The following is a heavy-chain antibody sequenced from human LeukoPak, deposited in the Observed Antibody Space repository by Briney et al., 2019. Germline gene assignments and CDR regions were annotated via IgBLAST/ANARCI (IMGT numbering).Heavy chain of an antibody. V-gene: IGHV1-46*01. CDR1: GYTFTSYY. CDR2: INPSGSST. J-gene: IGHJ5*02. D-gene: IGHD1-26*01. Sequence: ASVKVSCKASGYTFTSYYMHWVRQAPGQGLEWMGLINPSGSSTSYAQKFQGRLSLTRDMTTSTDYMELSSLRSEDTAVYYCARDNSVGGTAWWFDPWGQGTLVTVSS. CDR3: ARDNSVGGTAWWFDP.